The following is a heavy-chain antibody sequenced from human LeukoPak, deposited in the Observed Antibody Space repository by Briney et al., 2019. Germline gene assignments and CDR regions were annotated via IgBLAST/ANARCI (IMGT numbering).Heavy chain of an antibody. D-gene: IGHD6-19*01. CDR1: GFTSGIYA. V-gene: IGHV3-23*01. J-gene: IGHJ4*02. CDR2: FSGGGDS. Sequence: GGSLRLSCAASGFTSGIYAVSWVRQAPGKGLEWVSAFSGGGDSYYADSVKGRFTISRDNSKNTLYLQMNSLRAEDTAVYYCAKSGGSSGWTFDYWGQGTLVTVSS. CDR3: AKSGGSSGWTFDY.